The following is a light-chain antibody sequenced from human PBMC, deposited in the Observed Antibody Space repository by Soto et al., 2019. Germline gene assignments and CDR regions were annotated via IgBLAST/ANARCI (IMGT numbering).Light chain of an antibody. CDR3: QQYYSTPLT. CDR2: WAS. CDR1: QSVLYSSNNKNH. J-gene: IGKJ4*01. Sequence: DIQMTQSPDSLAVSLGERATINCKSSQSVLYSSNNKNHLAWYQQKPGQPPQLLIYWASTRESGVPDRFSGSGSGTDFTLTISSLQAEDVAVYYCQQYYSTPLTFGGGTKVDIK. V-gene: IGKV4-1*01.